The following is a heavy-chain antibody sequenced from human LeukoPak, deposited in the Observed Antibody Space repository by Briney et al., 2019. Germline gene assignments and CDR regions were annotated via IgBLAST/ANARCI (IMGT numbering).Heavy chain of an antibody. CDR2: INPNSGGT. CDR1: GYTFTGYY. CDR3: ARVSGGIVALGWFDP. Sequence: ASVKVSCKASGYTFTGYYMHWVRQAPGQGLEWMGWINPNSGGTNYAQKFQGRVTMTRDTSISTAYMELSRLRSDDTAVYYCARVSGGIVALGWFDPWGQGTLVTVSS. V-gene: IGHV1-2*02. D-gene: IGHD5-12*01. J-gene: IGHJ5*02.